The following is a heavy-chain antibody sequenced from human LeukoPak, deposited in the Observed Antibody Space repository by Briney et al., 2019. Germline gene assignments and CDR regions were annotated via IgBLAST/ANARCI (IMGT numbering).Heavy chain of an antibody. CDR2: INPSGST. CDR3: ARGRHDITMIVVVMTSVSYYLDV. V-gene: IGHV4-34*01. J-gene: IGHJ6*03. CDR1: GGSFSGYH. Sequence: SETQSLTCAVYGGSFSGYHWTWIRQSPGKGLEWIGDINPSGSTYYNPSLKSRLTISVDTSKNQFSLKLRSVTAADTAVYYCARGRHDITMIVVVMTSVSYYLDVWGKGTTVTVS. D-gene: IGHD3-22*01.